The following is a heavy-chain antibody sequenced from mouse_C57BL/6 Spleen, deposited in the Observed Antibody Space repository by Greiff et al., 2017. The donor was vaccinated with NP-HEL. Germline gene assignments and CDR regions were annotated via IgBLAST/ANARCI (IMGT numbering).Heavy chain of an antibody. J-gene: IGHJ1*03. Sequence: EVQLQQSGPELVKPGASVKISCKASGYTFTDYYMNWVKQSHGKSLEWIGDINPNNGGTSYNQKFKGKATLTVDKSSSTAYMELRSLTSEDSAVYYCASHYGSSYEYFDVWGTGTTVTVSS. V-gene: IGHV1-26*01. D-gene: IGHD1-1*01. CDR1: GYTFTDYY. CDR3: ASHYGSSYEYFDV. CDR2: INPNNGGT.